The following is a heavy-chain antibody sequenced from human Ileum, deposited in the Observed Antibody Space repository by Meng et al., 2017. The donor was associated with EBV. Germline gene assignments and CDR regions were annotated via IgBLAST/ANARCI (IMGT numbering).Heavy chain of an antibody. CDR3: ASSDYYRSDY. J-gene: IGHJ4*02. D-gene: IGHD3-22*01. CDR1: GGSISRSDW. Sequence: QLTEPGPGLVKPSETLSLTCAVSGGSISRSDWWSWVRQPPGKGLEWIGETSHSGSTNYSPSLKSRVTISLDKSKNQLSLKLNSVTAADTAVYYCASSDYYRSDYWGQGTLVTVSS. V-gene: IGHV4-4*02. CDR2: TSHSGST.